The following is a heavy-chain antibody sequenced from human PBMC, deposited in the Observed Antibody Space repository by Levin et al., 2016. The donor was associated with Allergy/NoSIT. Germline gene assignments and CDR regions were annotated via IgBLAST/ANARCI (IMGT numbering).Heavy chain of an antibody. D-gene: IGHD3-22*01. J-gene: IGHJ4*02. CDR1: GFTFSSYA. V-gene: IGHV3-23*01. CDR3: AKVDRGYYYDRIDY. CDR2: ISGSGGST. Sequence: GESLKISCAASGFTFSSYAMSWVRQAPGKGLEWVSAISGSGGSTYYADSVKGRFTISRDNSKNTLYLQMNSLRAEDTAVYYCAKVDRGYYYDRIDYWGQGTLVTVSS.